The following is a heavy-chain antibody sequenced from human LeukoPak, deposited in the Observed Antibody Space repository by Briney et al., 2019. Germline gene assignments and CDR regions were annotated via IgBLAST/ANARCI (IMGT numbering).Heavy chain of an antibody. CDR2: ISHSGST. Sequence: SETLSLTCAVYGGSFSGYYWSWIRQPPGKGLEWIGEISHSGSTNYNPPLKSRVTISVDTSKNQFSLKLSSVTAADTAVYYCAAQYSGYVRLDYWGQGTLVTVSS. J-gene: IGHJ4*02. CDR3: AAQYSGYVRLDY. V-gene: IGHV4-34*01. CDR1: GGSFSGYY. D-gene: IGHD5-12*01.